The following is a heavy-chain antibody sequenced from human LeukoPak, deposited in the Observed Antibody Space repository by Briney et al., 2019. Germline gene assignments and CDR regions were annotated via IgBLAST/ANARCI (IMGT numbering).Heavy chain of an antibody. D-gene: IGHD3-10*01. J-gene: IGHJ6*03. CDR3: ARGGIPTGPYYYFYYMDV. CDR1: GFTFSRNV. CDR2: ISYDGNNK. V-gene: IGHV3-30*16. Sequence: QPGGSLRLSCAASGFTFSRNVMHWVRQAPGKGLEWWGIISYDGNNKFYATSVKGRFTISTDNSRNSLCLQMNSLGGEDPAVYSCARGGIPTGPYYYFYYMDVWGKGTAVTVSS.